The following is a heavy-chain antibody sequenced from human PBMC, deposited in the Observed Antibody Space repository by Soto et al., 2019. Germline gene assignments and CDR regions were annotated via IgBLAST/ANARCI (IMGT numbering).Heavy chain of an antibody. CDR2: ISAYNGNT. J-gene: IGHJ4*02. D-gene: IGHD3-3*01. V-gene: IGHV1-18*01. CDR1: GYTFTSYG. CDR3: AREGSPPTIFGVVSYDY. Sequence: QVQLVQSGAEVKKPGASVKVSCKASGYTFTSYGISWVRQAPGQGLEWMGWISAYNGNTNYAQKLQGRVTMTTDTSTSTAYMELRCLRSDETAVYYCAREGSPPTIFGVVSYDYWGQGTLVTVSS.